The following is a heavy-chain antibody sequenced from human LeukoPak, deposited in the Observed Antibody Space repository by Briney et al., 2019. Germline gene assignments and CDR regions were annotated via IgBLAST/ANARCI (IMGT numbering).Heavy chain of an antibody. D-gene: IGHD1-26*01. J-gene: IGHJ5*02. CDR1: GFSLSTSGVG. V-gene: IGHV2-5*01. Sequence: SGPTLVKPTQTLTLTCTFSGFSLSTSGVGMGWIRQPPGKALEWPALIYWNDDKRHSPSLKSRLTITKDTSKNQVVLTMTNMDPVDTATYYCAHSAYSGSYYGRFDPWGQGTLVTVSS. CDR2: IYWNDDK. CDR3: AHSAYSGSYYGRFDP.